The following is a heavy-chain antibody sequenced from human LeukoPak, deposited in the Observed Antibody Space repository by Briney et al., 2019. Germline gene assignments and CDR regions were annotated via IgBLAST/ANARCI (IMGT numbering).Heavy chain of an antibody. CDR1: GFTFIIDG. D-gene: IGHD5-12*01. Sequence: GGAVRLSGSSFGFTFIIDGMSGVRHAPGKGLEGVSAIRGSCGSTYYVDSRKGRFTISRDNSKNPLYLQMNSLRAEDTDVYYCAKVSSGYDYWGQGTLVTVSS. V-gene: IGHV3-23*01. J-gene: IGHJ4*02. CDR2: IRGSCGST. CDR3: AKVSSGYDY.